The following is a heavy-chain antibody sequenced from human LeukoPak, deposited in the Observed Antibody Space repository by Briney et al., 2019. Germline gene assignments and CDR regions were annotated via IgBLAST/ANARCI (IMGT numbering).Heavy chain of an antibody. CDR2: INPSGGST. V-gene: IGHV1-46*01. D-gene: IGHD6-19*01. J-gene: IGHJ4*02. Sequence: ASVKVSCKASGYTFTSYYMHWVRQAPGQGLEWMGIINPSGGSTSYAQKFQGRVTMTSDMSTSTVYMELSSLRSEDTAVYYCARDPIAVAGTWDYWGQGTLVTVSS. CDR3: ARDPIAVAGTWDY. CDR1: GYTFTSYY.